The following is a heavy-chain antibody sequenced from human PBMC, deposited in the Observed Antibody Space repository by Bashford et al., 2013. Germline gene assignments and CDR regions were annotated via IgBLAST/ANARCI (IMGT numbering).Heavy chain of an antibody. V-gene: IGHV1-3*01. CDR2: INAGNGNT. Sequence: ASVKVSCKASGYTFTSYNMHWVRQAPGQRLEWMGWINAGNGNTEYSWRFQGRVTFTRDTAASTAYMELSSLTSEDTAVYYCARDSSFGYFFDYWGQGTLVTVSS. D-gene: IGHD5-18*01. J-gene: IGHJ4*02. CDR3: ARDSSFGYFFDY. CDR1: GYTFTSYN.